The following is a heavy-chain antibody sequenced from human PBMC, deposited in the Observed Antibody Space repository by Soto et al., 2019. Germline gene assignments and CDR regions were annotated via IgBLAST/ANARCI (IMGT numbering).Heavy chain of an antibody. CDR2: IYYSGST. V-gene: IGHV4-31*08. J-gene: IGHJ4*02. D-gene: IGHD6-6*01. Sequence: SETLSLTCTVSGGSISSGGYYWSWIRQHPGKGLEWIGYIYYSGSTHYNPSLKSRVTTSIDTSKNQFSLKLSSVTAADTAVYYCSRSTIAPRLFMYPFDSWGQGTLVTVSS. CDR1: GGSISSGGYY. CDR3: SRSTIAPRLFMYPFDS.